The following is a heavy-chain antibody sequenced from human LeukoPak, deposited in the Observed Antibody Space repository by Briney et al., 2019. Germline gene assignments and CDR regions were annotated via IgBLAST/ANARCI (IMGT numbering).Heavy chain of an antibody. J-gene: IGHJ4*02. CDR1: GFTFSSYE. CDR2: ISSSGSTI. D-gene: IGHD1-26*01. CDR3: ARDRRVGMGATKVCDY. V-gene: IGHV3-48*03. Sequence: GGSLRLSCAASGFTFSSYEMNWVRQAPGKGLEWVSYISSSGSTIYYADSVKGRFTISRDNAKNSLYLQMNSLRAEDTAVYYCARDRRVGMGATKVCDYWGQGTLVTVSS.